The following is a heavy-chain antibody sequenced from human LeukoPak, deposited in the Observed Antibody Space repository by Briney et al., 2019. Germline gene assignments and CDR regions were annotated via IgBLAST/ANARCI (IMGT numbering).Heavy chain of an antibody. CDR2: ISYDGSNK. D-gene: IGHD5-18*01. V-gene: IGHV3-30*18. J-gene: IGHJ4*02. CDR1: GFTFSSYG. Sequence: GGSLRLSCAASGFTFSSYGMHWVRQAPGKGLEWVAVISYDGSNKYYADSVKGRFTIPRDNSKNTLYLQMNSLRGEDTAVYYCAKDALDTASLSPFDYWGQGTLVTVSS. CDR3: AKDALDTASLSPFDY.